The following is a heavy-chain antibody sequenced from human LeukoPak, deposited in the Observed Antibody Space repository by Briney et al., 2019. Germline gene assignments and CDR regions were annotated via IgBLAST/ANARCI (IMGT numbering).Heavy chain of an antibody. V-gene: IGHV3-33*01. CDR1: GFTFSTHG. J-gene: IGHJ4*02. Sequence: PGWSLRLSCAASGFTFSTHGMHWVRQAPGKGLEWVAVIWYDGSNKDYADSVKGRFTISRDNSKKTLYLQMNSLRAEGTAVYYCASQGYCSGGTCYSGGWGQGTLVTVSS. CDR2: IWYDGSNK. CDR3: ASQGYCSGGTCYSGG. D-gene: IGHD2-15*01.